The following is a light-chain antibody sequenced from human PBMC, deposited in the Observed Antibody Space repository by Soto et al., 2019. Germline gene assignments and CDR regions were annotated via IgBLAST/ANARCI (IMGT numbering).Light chain of an antibody. J-gene: IGKJ5*01. CDR3: QQRYRWPPIT. CDR2: DAS. CDR1: ESVFGY. V-gene: IGKV3-11*01. Sequence: EVVLTQSPATLSLSPGERATLSCRASESVFGYLAWYQHKPGQAPRLLIYDASNRATGVPARFSGSGSGTEFPLTISSLEPEDFAVYYCQQRYRWPPITFGQGTRLDNK.